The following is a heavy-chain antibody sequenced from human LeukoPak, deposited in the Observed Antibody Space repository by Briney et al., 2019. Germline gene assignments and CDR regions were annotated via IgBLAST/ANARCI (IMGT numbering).Heavy chain of an antibody. CDR2: IYYSGST. J-gene: IGHJ3*02. D-gene: IGHD3-22*01. CDR1: GCSISSYY. V-gene: IGHV4-59*08. CDR3: ASPAPYDSSGYGAFDI. Sequence: PSETLSLTCTVSGCSISSYYWSWIRQPPGKGLEWIGYIYYSGSTNYNPSLKSRVTISVDTSKNQFSLKLSSVTVADTAVYYCASPAPYDSSGYGAFDIWGQGTMVTVSS.